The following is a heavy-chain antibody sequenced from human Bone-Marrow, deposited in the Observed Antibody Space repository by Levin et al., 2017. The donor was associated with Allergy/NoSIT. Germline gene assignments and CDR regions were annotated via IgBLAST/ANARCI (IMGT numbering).Heavy chain of an antibody. J-gene: IGHJ4*02. CDR2: VHKDATT. Sequence: GGSLRLSCAASKFTVSSNHLSWVRQAPGKGLEWVSVVHKDATTHYADSVTGRFTISRDNPKNTVYPQMDSLRAEDTAIYDCVSLGGDHVGDWGQGTLVTVSS. V-gene: IGHV3-53*01. D-gene: IGHD2-21*02. CDR3: VSLGGDHVGD. CDR1: KFTVSSNH.